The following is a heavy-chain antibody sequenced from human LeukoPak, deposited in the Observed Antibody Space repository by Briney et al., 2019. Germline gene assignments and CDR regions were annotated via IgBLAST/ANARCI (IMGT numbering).Heavy chain of an antibody. V-gene: IGHV3-7*03. CDR2: IKQDGSEK. D-gene: IGHD2-15*01. Sequence: PGGSLGLSCAASGFTFSSYWMSWVRQAPGKGREWVANIKQDGSEKYYVDSVKGRFTISRDNAKNSLYLQMNSLRAEDTAVYYCARDGYCSGGSCYWFDYWGQGTLVTVSS. J-gene: IGHJ4*02. CDR1: GFTFSSYW. CDR3: ARDGYCSGGSCYWFDY.